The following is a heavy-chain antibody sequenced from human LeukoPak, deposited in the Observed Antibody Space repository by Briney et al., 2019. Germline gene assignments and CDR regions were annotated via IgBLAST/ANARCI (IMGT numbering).Heavy chain of an antibody. CDR2: IYYSGST. CDR1: GGSISSGGYY. V-gene: IGHV4-31*03. CDR3: ARHSRVTSWVMDV. D-gene: IGHD4-4*01. J-gene: IGHJ6*02. Sequence: SETLSLTCTVSGGSISSGGYYWSWIRQHPGQGLEWIGYIYYSGSTYYNPSLKSRVTISVDTSKNQFSLKLSSVTAADTAVYYCARHSRVTSWVMDVWGQGTTVTVSS.